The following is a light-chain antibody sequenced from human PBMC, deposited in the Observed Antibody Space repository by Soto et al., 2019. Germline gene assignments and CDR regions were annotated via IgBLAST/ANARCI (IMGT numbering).Light chain of an antibody. V-gene: IGKV3-15*01. J-gene: IGKJ1*01. CDR3: QQYSNWPPWT. CDR2: GAS. Sequence: EIVMTQSPATLSVSPGERDTLSCRASQSVSSNLAWYQQKPGQAPRLLIYGASTRATGIPARFSGSGSGTEFTLIISSLQSEDFAVYYCQQYSNWPPWTFGQGTKVDIK. CDR1: QSVSSN.